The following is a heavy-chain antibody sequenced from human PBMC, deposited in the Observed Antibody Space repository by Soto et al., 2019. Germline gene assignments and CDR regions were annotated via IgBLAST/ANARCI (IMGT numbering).Heavy chain of an antibody. D-gene: IGHD5-12*01. V-gene: IGHV3-7*01. CDR3: ARERYSGYHYYYYMDV. Sequence: QLGGSRGLSCAASGFTFSSYWMSWARRAPGKGRGGVANIKQDGREKYYVDSVKGRFTISRDNAKNSLYLQMNSLRAEDTAVYYCARERYSGYHYYYYMDVWGKGTTVTVSS. CDR1: GFTFSSYW. CDR2: IKQDGREK. J-gene: IGHJ6*03.